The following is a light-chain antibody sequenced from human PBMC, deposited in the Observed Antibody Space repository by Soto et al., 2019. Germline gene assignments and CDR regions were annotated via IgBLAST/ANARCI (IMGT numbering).Light chain of an antibody. J-gene: IGLJ1*01. V-gene: IGLV2-14*01. CDR3: SSYIDSSTRV. CDR1: SSNVGGYYY. Sequence: QSVLTQPASVSGSPGQSITISCTGTSSNVGGYYYVSWYQQRPGKAPTLMIYEVRNRPSGVSNRFSASKSGNTASLTISGLQAEDEADYYCSSYIDSSTRVFGTGTKVTVL. CDR2: EVR.